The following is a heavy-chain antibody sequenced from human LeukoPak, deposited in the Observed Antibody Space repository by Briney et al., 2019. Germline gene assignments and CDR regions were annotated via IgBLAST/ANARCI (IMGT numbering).Heavy chain of an antibody. D-gene: IGHD3-22*01. CDR3: ARDLDSSGYYHVVDS. CDR2: ISTSGRT. Sequence: GGSLRLSCADSGFTFSSYAMSWVRQAPGKGLEWVSLISTSGRTHYADSVQGRFTISRDNSKNTLSLHMNSLGAEDTAVYYCARDLDSSGYYHVVDSWGQGALVTVSS. J-gene: IGHJ4*02. V-gene: IGHV3-23*01. CDR1: GFTFSSYA.